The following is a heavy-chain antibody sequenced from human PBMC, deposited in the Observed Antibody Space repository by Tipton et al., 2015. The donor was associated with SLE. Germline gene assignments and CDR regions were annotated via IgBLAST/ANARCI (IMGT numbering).Heavy chain of an antibody. CDR3: VRDRDFYDNTGWDFQF. CDR2: IHHSGTT. D-gene: IGHD5/OR15-5a*01. CDR1: GYFISRGYY. J-gene: IGHJ1*01. Sequence: TLSLTCDVSGYFISRGYYWGWIRQSPEKGLEWIGSIHHSGTTFYKPSLKSRVTISRDTSKNQFSLRMTSVTAADTATYYCVRDRDFYDNTGWDFQFWGQGTLVTVSS. V-gene: IGHV4-38-2*02.